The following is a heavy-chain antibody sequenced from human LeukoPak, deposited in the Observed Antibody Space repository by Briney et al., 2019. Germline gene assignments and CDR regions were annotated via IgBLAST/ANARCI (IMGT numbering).Heavy chain of an antibody. CDR3: AKDDCKAAGRCWFDP. CDR1: GFTFSSYG. V-gene: IGHV3-30*02. CDR2: IRYDGSNK. Sequence: GGSLRLSCAASGFTFSSYGMHWVRQAPGKGLEWVAFIRYDGSNKYYADSVKGRFTISRDNSKNTLYLQMNSLRAEDTAVYYCAKDDCKAAGRCWFDPWGQGTLVTVSS. D-gene: IGHD6-13*01. J-gene: IGHJ5*02.